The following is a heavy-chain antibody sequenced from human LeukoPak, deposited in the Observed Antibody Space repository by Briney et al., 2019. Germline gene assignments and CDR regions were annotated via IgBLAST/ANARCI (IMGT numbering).Heavy chain of an antibody. V-gene: IGHV1-8*02. CDR2: MNPNSGNT. CDR1: GGTFSSYA. Sequence: ASVKVSCKASGGTFSSYAISWVRQATGQGLEWMGWMNPNSGNTGYAQKFQGRVTMTRNTSISTAYMELSSLRSEDTAVYYCARVGVDSSGWYYFDYWGQGTLVTVSS. D-gene: IGHD6-19*01. CDR3: ARVGVDSSGWYYFDY. J-gene: IGHJ4*02.